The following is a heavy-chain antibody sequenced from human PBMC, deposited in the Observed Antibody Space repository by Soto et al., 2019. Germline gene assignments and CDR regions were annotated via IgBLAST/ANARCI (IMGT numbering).Heavy chain of an antibody. CDR3: AHRPPYYYGSGSFDY. V-gene: IGHV2-5*02. J-gene: IGHJ4*02. CDR2: IYWDDDK. CDR1: GFSLSTSGVG. Sequence: QITLKESGPTLVKPTQTLTLTCTFSGFSLSTSGVGVGWIRQPPGKALEWLALIYWDDDKRYSPSLKSRLTITKDTSKTQVVLTMTNMDPVDTATYYCAHRPPYYYGSGSFDYWGQGTLVTVSS. D-gene: IGHD3-10*01.